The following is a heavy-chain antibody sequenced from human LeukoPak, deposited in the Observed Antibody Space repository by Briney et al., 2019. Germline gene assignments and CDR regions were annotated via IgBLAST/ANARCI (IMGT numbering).Heavy chain of an antibody. J-gene: IGHJ4*02. Sequence: PGGSLRLSCAASGFTFSSDWMSWVRQAPGKGLEWGANIKQDGSEKDYVDSVKGRFTISRDNAKNSLYLQMNSLRAEDTAVYYCASGYSSGWYVIDYWGQGTLVTVSS. V-gene: IGHV3-7*01. CDR1: GFTFSSDW. CDR2: IKQDGSEK. D-gene: IGHD6-19*01. CDR3: ASGYSSGWYVIDY.